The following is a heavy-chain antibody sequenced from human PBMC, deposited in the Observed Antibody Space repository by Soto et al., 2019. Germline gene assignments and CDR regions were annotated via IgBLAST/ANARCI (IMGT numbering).Heavy chain of an antibody. J-gene: IGHJ6*03. CDR1: GFTFSSYW. Sequence: GGSLRLSCAASGFTFSSYWMSWVRQAPGKGLEWVANIKQDGSEKYYVDSVKGRFTISGDNAKNSLYLQMNSLRAEDTAVYYCARDNGIIGDTRHLYSSGWYYYMDVWGKGTTVTVSS. D-gene: IGHD6-19*01. V-gene: IGHV3-7*01. CDR3: ARDNGIIGDTRHLYSSGWYYYMDV. CDR2: IKQDGSEK.